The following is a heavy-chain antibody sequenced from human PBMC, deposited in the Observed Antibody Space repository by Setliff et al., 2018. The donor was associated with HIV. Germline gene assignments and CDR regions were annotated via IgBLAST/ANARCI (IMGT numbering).Heavy chain of an antibody. Sequence: GGSLRLSCGASGFTFGNHWTYWVRQAPGKGLVWVSRLKGHGSIMDYADSVKGRFTISRENAKNTMYMQMNSLSAEDTAVYDCTRDEAYYDYVGGNYTQVEFGMDVWGQGTTVTVSS. D-gene: IGHD3-16*01. CDR2: LKGHGSIM. J-gene: IGHJ6*02. V-gene: IGHV3-74*01. CDR3: TRDEAYYDYVGGNYTQVEFGMDV. CDR1: GFTFGNHW.